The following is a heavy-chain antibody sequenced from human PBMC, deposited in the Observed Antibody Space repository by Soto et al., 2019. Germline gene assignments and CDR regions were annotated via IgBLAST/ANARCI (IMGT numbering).Heavy chain of an antibody. CDR2: ISYDGSNK. CDR1: GFTFSSYA. V-gene: IGHV3-30-3*01. CDR3: ARDIVEGGQLVPGDYYYGMDV. D-gene: IGHD6-6*01. Sequence: QVQLVESGGGVVQPGRSLRLSCAASGFTFSSYAMHWVRQAPGKGLEWVAVISYDGSNKYYADSVKGRFTISRDNSKNTLYLQMNSLRAEDTAVYYCARDIVEGGQLVPGDYYYGMDVWGQGTTVTVSS. J-gene: IGHJ6*02.